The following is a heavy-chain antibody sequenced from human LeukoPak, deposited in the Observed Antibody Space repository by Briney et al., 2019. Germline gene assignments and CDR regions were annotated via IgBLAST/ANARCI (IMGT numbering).Heavy chain of an antibody. CDR3: AKALEQETVIALDS. CDR2: ISGSGGST. CDR1: GFTFGTYA. V-gene: IGHV3-23*01. J-gene: IGHJ4*02. Sequence: PGGSLRLSCAASGFTFGTYAMSWVRRAPGKGLEWVSAISGSGGSTYYADSVKGRFTISRDNSKNTLYLQMNSLRAEDTSIYFCAKALEQETVIALDSWGQGTLVTVSS. D-gene: IGHD6-13*01.